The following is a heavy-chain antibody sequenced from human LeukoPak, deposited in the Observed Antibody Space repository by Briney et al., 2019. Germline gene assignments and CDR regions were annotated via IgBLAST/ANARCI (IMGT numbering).Heavy chain of an antibody. D-gene: IGHD3-9*01. Sequence: PSETLSLTCTVSGGSISSSSYYWGWIRQPPGKGLEWIGSIYYSGSTYYNPSLKSRVTISVDTSKNQFSLKLSSVTAADTAVYYCASGGHYDSHRGGVYWGQGTLVTVSS. V-gene: IGHV4-39*07. CDR3: ASGGHYDSHRGGVY. CDR2: IYYSGST. CDR1: GGSISSSSYY. J-gene: IGHJ4*02.